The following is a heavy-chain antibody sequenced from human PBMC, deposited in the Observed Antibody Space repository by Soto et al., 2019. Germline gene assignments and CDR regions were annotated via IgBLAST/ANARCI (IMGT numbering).Heavy chain of an antibody. J-gene: IGHJ4*02. CDR3: AKAQYTGISKTLDY. V-gene: IGHV3-23*01. D-gene: IGHD1-26*01. CDR1: GFTFSSYT. Sequence: EVHLLESGGGLVQPGGSLRLSCVASGFTFSSYTMYWVRQVPGKGLEWVSDISGSGAITHYADSVKGRFTISRDDPKSTLYLQMHTLRGDDTAVYHCAKAQYTGISKTLDYWGQGTLVTVST. CDR2: ISGSGAIT.